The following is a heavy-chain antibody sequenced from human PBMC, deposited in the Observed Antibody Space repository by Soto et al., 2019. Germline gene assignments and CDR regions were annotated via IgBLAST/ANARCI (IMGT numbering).Heavy chain of an antibody. CDR2: ISYDGSNK. V-gene: IGHV3-30-3*01. D-gene: IGHD3-22*01. CDR3: ARSSAGVGGYYPIPNDY. J-gene: IGHJ4*02. CDR1: GFTFSSYA. Sequence: QVQLVESGGGVVQPGRSLRLSCAASGFTFSSYAMHWVRQAPGKGLEWVAVISYDGSNKYYADSVKGRFTISRDNSKNTLYLQMNSLRAEDTAVYYCARSSAGVGGYYPIPNDYWGQGTLVTVSS.